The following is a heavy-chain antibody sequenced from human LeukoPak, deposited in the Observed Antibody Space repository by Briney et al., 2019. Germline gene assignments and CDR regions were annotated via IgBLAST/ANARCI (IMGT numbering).Heavy chain of an antibody. CDR2: IYYSGST. D-gene: IGHD5-24*01. J-gene: IGHJ3*02. V-gene: IGHV4-59*01. CDR1: GGSISSYY. Sequence: SETLSLTCTVSGGSISSYYWSWIRQPTGKGLEWIWYIYYSGSTNYNPSLKSRVTISVDTSKNQFSLKLSSVTAADTAVYYCVAGRRDGYRNAFDIWGQGTMVTVSS. CDR3: VAGRRDGYRNAFDI.